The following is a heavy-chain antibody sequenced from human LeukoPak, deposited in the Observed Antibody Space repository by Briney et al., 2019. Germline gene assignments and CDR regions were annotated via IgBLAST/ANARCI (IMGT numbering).Heavy chain of an antibody. CDR1: GFTFGDYY. V-gene: IGHV3-11*04. D-gene: IGHD3-22*01. CDR3: ARNLDSSGYYYYYYYMDV. Sequence: KAGGSLRLSCAASGFTFGDYYMSWIRQAPGKGLEWVSYISSSGSTIYYADSVKGRFTISRDNAKNSLYLQMNSLRAEDTAVYYCARNLDSSGYYYYYYYMDVWGKGTTVTVSS. CDR2: ISSSGSTI. J-gene: IGHJ6*03.